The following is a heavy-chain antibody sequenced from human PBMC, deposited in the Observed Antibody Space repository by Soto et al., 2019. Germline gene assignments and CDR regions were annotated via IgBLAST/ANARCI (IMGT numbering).Heavy chain of an antibody. CDR2: INAGNGNT. CDR3: ARAHVYSAPFDY. V-gene: IGHV1-3*01. CDR1: GYTFTSYA. J-gene: IGHJ4*02. D-gene: IGHD1-20*01. Sequence: ASVKVSCKASGYTFTSYAMHWVRQAPGQRLEWMGWINAGNGNTKYSQKFQGRVTITRDTSASTAYMELSSLRSEDTAVYYCARAHVYSAPFDYWGQGTLVTVS.